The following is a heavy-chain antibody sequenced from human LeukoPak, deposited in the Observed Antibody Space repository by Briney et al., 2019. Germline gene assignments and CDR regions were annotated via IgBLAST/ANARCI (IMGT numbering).Heavy chain of an antibody. J-gene: IGHJ3*02. Sequence: SVKGRFTISRDNSKNTLHLQINSLRNEDTAVYYCARDQQFRLREWLDTFDIWGQGTMVTVSS. V-gene: IGHV3-30*01. D-gene: IGHD3-3*01. CDR3: ARDQQFRLREWLDTFDI.